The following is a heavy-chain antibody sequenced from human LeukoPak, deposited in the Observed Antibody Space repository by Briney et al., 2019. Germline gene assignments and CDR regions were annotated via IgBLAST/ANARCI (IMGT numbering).Heavy chain of an antibody. CDR1: GGTFSSYA. D-gene: IGHD3-10*01. V-gene: IGHV1-69*13. CDR2: IIPLFGTA. J-gene: IGHJ4*02. CDR3: AREWAGYGSGSYYYY. Sequence: SVKVSCRASGGTFSSYAISWVRQAPGQGLEWMGGIIPLFGTANFAQKFLGRVIITADESTSTTYMYLSSLKSEDTAVYYCAREWAGYGSGSYYYYWGQGTLVTVTS.